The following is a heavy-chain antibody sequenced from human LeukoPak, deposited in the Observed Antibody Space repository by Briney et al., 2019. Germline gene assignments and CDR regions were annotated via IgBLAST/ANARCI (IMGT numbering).Heavy chain of an antibody. CDR3: ARDLMGLQGEYDY. Sequence: PGGSLRLSCAASGFTLSSYSMNWVRQAPGKGLEWVSSISSSSSYIYYADSVKGRFTISRDNAKNSLYLQMNSLRAEDTAVYYCARDLMGLQGEYDYWGQGALVTVSS. D-gene: IGHD4/OR15-4a*01. J-gene: IGHJ4*02. CDR2: ISSSSSYI. CDR1: GFTLSSYS. V-gene: IGHV3-21*01.